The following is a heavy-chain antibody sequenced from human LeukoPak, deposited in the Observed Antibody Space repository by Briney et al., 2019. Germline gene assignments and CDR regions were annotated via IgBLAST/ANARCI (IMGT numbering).Heavy chain of an antibody. V-gene: IGHV3-30*03. CDR3: VRDFLGESGAGGY. D-gene: IGHD3-10*01. J-gene: IGHJ4*02. CDR2: ISYDGSNK. CDR1: GFTFSSYG. Sequence: GGSLRLSCAASGFTFSSYGMHWVRQAPGKGLEWVALISYDGSNKYYADSVKGRFTISRDNAENSLYMQMNSLRAEDTGVYYCVRDFLGESGAGGYWGQGTLVTVSS.